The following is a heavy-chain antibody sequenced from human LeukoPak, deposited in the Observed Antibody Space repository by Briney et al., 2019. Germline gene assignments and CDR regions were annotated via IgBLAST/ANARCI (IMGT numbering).Heavy chain of an antibody. D-gene: IGHD3-3*01. CDR3: AKRIYDFWSGYYRRAENHFDY. CDR1: GFTFSSYW. Sequence: GGSLRLSCAASGFTFSSYWMSWVRQAPGRGLEWVANIKQDGSEKYYVDSVKGRFTISRDNAKNSLYLQMNSLRAEDTAVYYCAKRIYDFWSGYYRRAENHFDYWGQGTLVTVSS. J-gene: IGHJ4*02. V-gene: IGHV3-7*01. CDR2: IKQDGSEK.